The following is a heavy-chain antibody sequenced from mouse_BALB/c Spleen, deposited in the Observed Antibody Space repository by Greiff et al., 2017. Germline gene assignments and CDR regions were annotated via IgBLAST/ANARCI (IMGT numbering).Heavy chain of an antibody. CDR1: GYTFTNYW. CDR2: IYPGGGYT. Sequence: VQLVESGAELVRPGTSVKISCKASGYTFTNYWLGWVKQRPGHGLEWIGDIYPGGGYTNYNETFKGKATLTADTSSSTAYMQLSSLTSEDSAVYFCAREGPFDYWGQGTTLTVSA. CDR3: AREGPFDY. J-gene: IGHJ2*01. V-gene: IGHV1-63*02.